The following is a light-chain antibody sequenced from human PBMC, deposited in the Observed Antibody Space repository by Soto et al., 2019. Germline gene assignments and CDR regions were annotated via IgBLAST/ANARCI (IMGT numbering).Light chain of an antibody. V-gene: IGKV3-15*01. CDR3: QQYENYWT. J-gene: IGKJ1*01. CDR1: QSVSSN. Sequence: EIVLTQAPGTLSLSPGGRATLSCRASQSVSSNLAWYQQKPGQAPRLLIYGASTRATGIPARFSGSGSGTEFTLTISSLQPEDFGIYYCQQYENYWTFGQGTKVDIK. CDR2: GAS.